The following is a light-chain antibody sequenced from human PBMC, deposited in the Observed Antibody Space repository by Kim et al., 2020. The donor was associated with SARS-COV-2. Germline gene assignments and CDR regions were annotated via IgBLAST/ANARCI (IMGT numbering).Light chain of an antibody. Sequence: SVKRTCILTSGHSTYAIAWHQQQPEKGPRFVMKLNSDGSHRRGDGIPDRFSGSSSGTERYLTISSVQAEDEADYYCQTWDTAIRVFGGGTQLTVL. CDR2: LNSDGSH. CDR1: SGHSTYA. V-gene: IGLV4-69*01. J-gene: IGLJ3*02. CDR3: QTWDTAIRV.